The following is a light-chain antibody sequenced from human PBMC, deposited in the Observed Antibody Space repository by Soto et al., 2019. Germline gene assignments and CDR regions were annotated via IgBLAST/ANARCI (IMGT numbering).Light chain of an antibody. CDR3: QQYNNWPPWT. Sequence: EIAMTQSPATLSVSPGERATLSCRASQSVSSNLAWYQQKPGQAPRLLIYGASTRATGIPARFSGSGSGTEFTLTISGLQSEDFAVYYCQQYNNWPPWTFGQGTKVDIK. V-gene: IGKV3-15*01. CDR1: QSVSSN. J-gene: IGKJ1*01. CDR2: GAS.